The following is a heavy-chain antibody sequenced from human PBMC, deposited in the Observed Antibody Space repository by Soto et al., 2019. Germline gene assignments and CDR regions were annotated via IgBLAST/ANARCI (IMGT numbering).Heavy chain of an antibody. CDR1: GGSISSGDYY. CDR3: ARVTIFSLAEATIDY. V-gene: IGHV4-30-4*01. Sequence: QVQLQESGPGLVKPSQTLSLTCTVSGGSISSGDYYWSWIRQPPGKGLEWIGYIYYSGSTYYNPSLKSRVTISVDTSKNQFSLKLSSVTAADTAVYYCARVTIFSLAEATIDYWCQGTLVTVSS. J-gene: IGHJ4*02. D-gene: IGHD4-4*01. CDR2: IYYSGST.